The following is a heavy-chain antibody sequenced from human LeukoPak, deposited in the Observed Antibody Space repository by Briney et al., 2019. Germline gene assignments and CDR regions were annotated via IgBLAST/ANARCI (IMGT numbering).Heavy chain of an antibody. J-gene: IGHJ4*02. D-gene: IGHD6-13*01. V-gene: IGHV4-34*01. CDR1: GGSFSGYY. CDR3: ARVAAAGTIDY. CDR2: INHSGST. Sequence: SETLSLTCAVYGGSFSGYYWSWIRQPPGRGLEWIGEINHSGSTNYNPSLKSRVTISVDTSKNQFSLKLSSVTAADTAVYYCARVAAAGTIDYWGQGTLVTVSS.